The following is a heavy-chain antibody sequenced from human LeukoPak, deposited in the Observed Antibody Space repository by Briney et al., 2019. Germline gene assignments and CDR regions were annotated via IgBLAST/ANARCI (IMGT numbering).Heavy chain of an antibody. J-gene: IGHJ3*02. CDR1: GGSISSGGYY. Sequence: SETLSLTCTVSGGSISSGGYYWSWLRQHPGKGLVWIGYIYYSGSTYYNPSLKSRVTISVDTSKNQFSLKLSSVTAADTAVYYCARDRKQQLVQAFDIWGQGTMVTVSS. V-gene: IGHV4-31*03. D-gene: IGHD6-13*01. CDR3: ARDRKQQLVQAFDI. CDR2: IYYSGST.